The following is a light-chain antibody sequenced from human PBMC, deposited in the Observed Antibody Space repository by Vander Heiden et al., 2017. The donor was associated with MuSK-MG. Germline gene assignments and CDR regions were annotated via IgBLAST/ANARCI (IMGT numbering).Light chain of an antibody. CDR2: AAS. CDR1: QSISSY. V-gene: IGKV1-39*01. Sequence: RVTITCRASQSISSYLNWYQQKPGKAPKLLIYAASSLQSGVPSRFSGSGSGTDFTLTISRLQPEDFATYYCQQSYSTHLFGHGTKVDIK. J-gene: IGKJ3*01. CDR3: QQSYSTHL.